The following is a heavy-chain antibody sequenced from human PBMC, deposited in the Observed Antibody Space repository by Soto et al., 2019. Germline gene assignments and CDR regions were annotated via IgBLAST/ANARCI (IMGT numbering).Heavy chain of an antibody. CDR3: ARDHDILTGSYYYYGMDV. CDR2: INAGNGNT. CDR1: GYTFTSYA. Sequence: ASVKVSCKDSGYTFTSYAMHWVRQAPGQRLEWMGWINAGNGNTKYSQKFQGRVTITRDTSASTAYMELSSLRSEDTAVYYCARDHDILTGSYYYYGMDVWGQGTTVTSP. D-gene: IGHD3-9*01. J-gene: IGHJ6*02. V-gene: IGHV1-3*01.